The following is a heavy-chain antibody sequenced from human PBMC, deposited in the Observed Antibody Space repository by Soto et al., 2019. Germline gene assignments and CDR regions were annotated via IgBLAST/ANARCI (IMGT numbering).Heavy chain of an antibody. Sequence: QVQLQESGPGLVKPSETLSLTCTVSGGSISSYYWSWIRQPPGKGLEWIGSIYYSGSTIYNPSLTRRRTISVDTSKTQSSRKLSSVTAADTAVYYCARARVAHPSLDYWGQGTLVTVSS. CDR1: GGSISSYY. CDR3: ARARVAHPSLDY. J-gene: IGHJ4*02. D-gene: IGHD2-15*01. V-gene: IGHV4-59*01. CDR2: IYYSGST.